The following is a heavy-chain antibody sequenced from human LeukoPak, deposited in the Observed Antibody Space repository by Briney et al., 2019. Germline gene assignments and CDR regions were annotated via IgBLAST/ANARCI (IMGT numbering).Heavy chain of an antibody. CDR3: ARGLVDGYNGGFDY. CDR2: IYTSGST. CDR1: GGSISSYY. J-gene: IGHJ4*02. Sequence: PSETLSLTCTVSGGSISSYYWSWIRQPAGKGLEWIGRIYTSGSTNYTPSLKSRVTMSVDTSKNQFSLKLSSVTAADTAVYYCARGLVDGYNGGFDYWGQGTLVTVSS. V-gene: IGHV4-4*07. D-gene: IGHD5-24*01.